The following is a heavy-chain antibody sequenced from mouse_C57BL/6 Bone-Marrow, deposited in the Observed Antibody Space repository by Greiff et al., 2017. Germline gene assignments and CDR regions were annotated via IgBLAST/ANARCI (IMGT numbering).Heavy chain of an antibody. CDR3: ARLPITTVVGFDY. J-gene: IGHJ2*01. CDR2: ISSGGSYT. D-gene: IGHD1-1*01. Sequence: EVQVVESGGDLVKPGGSLKLSCAASGFTFSSYGMSWVRQTPDKRLEWVATISSGGSYTYYPDSVKGRFTISRDNAKNTLYLQMSSLKSEDTAMYYCARLPITTVVGFDYWGQGTTLTVSS. CDR1: GFTFSSYG. V-gene: IGHV5-6*01.